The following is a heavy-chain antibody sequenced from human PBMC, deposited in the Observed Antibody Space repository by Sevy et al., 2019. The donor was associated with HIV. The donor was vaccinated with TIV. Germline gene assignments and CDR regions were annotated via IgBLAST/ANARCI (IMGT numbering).Heavy chain of an antibody. J-gene: IGHJ4*02. V-gene: IGHV3-23*01. CDR3: AKGTTTYNYGTVDY. CDR2: ISGSVGST. CDR1: GFTFSNYA. Sequence: GGSLRLSCEASGFTFSNYAMNWVRQAPGKGLEWVSIISGSVGSTYYADSVKGRFTISRDNTKNTLYLQMNSLGGEDTAVYYCAKGTTTYNYGTVDYWGQGTLVTVSS. D-gene: IGHD5-18*01.